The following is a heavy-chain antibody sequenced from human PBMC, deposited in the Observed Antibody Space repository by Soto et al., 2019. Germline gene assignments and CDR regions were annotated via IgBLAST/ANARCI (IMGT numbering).Heavy chain of an antibody. D-gene: IGHD2-15*01. Sequence: GESLKISCKGSGYSFTSYWIGWVRQMPGKGLEWMGIIYPGDSDTRYSPSFQGQVTISADKSISTAYLQWSSLKASDTAMYYCARHLRGYCSGGSCYFDYWGQGTLVTVSS. J-gene: IGHJ4*02. CDR1: GYSFTSYW. CDR3: ARHLRGYCSGGSCYFDY. V-gene: IGHV5-51*01. CDR2: IYPGDSDT.